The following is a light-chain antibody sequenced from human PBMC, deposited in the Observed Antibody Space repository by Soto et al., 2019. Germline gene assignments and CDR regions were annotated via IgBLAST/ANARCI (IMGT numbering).Light chain of an antibody. J-gene: IGKJ4*01. CDR3: QQTYISPPT. Sequence: DIQMTQSPSSLSASVGDRVTITCRASETTANYLNWYQHKPGKAPKLLIHSASSLQSGLPSRFSGRGSGTDFTLTINSLQPEDFATYSCQQTYISPPTFGGGTKVDTK. CDR1: ETTANY. V-gene: IGKV1-39*01. CDR2: SAS.